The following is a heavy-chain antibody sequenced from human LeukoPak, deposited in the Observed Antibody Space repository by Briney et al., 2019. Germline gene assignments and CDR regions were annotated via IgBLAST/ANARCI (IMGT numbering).Heavy chain of an antibody. Sequence: PSETLSLTCTVPGGSISNSNYYRGWIRQPPGKGLEWIGSIYYSGSTYYNPSLKSRVTISVDTSKNQFSLKLSSVAAADTAVYYCARRYNYYYYGMYDWGQGTTVTVSS. CDR1: GGSISNSNYY. D-gene: IGHD5-18*01. CDR3: ARRYNYYYYGMYD. J-gene: IGHJ6*02. CDR2: IYYSGST. V-gene: IGHV4-39*01.